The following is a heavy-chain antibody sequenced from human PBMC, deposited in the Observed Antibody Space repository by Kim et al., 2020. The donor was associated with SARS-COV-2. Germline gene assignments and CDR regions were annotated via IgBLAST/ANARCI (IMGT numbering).Heavy chain of an antibody. CDR3: ARESITMVRGVRGLDAFDI. V-gene: IGHV4-61*02. D-gene: IGHD3-10*01. J-gene: IGHJ3*02. CDR1: GGSISSGSYY. CDR2: IYTSGST. Sequence: SETLSLTCTVSGGSISSGSYYWSWIRQPAGKGLEWIGRIYTSGSTNYNPSLKSRVTISVDTSKNQFSLKLSSVTAAETAVYYCARESITMVRGVRGLDAFDIWGQGTMVTVSS.